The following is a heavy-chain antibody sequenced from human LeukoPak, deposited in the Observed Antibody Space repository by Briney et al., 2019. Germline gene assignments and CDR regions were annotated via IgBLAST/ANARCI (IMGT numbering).Heavy chain of an antibody. Sequence: PGGSLRLSCAASGFTLSSHAMSGVRQAPGKGLEWVSAISGRGGSTYYADSVMGRFTISRDNSKNTLYLQMNSLRDEDTAVYYCAKGVAGLDYWGQGTLVTVSS. CDR3: AKGVAGLDY. V-gene: IGHV3-23*01. D-gene: IGHD6-19*01. CDR2: ISGRGGST. J-gene: IGHJ4*02. CDR1: GFTLSSHA.